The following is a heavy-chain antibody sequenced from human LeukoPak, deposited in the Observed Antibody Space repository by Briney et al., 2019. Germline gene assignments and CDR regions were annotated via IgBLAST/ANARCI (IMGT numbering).Heavy chain of an antibody. CDR3: ARHQGWELDAFDI. J-gene: IGHJ3*02. CDR1: GDSFSSVTDY. Sequence: PSETLSLTCTVSGDSFSSVTDYWAWIRQPPGKGLEWIGYIYYSGSTNYNPSLKSRVTISVDTSKNQFSLKLSSVTAADTAVYYCARHQGWELDAFDIWGQGTMVTVFS. D-gene: IGHD1-26*01. CDR2: IYYSGST. V-gene: IGHV4-61*01.